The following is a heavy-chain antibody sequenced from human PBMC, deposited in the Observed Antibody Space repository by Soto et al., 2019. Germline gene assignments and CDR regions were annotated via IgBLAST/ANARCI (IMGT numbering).Heavy chain of an antibody. Sequence: SETLSLTCTVSGGSISSSSYYWGWIRQPPGKGLEWIGSIYYSGSTYYNPSLKSRVTISVDTSKNQFSLKLSSVTAADTAVYYCARQHYYGSGSHSPFFVNWGQGTLVTVSS. CDR1: GGSISSSSYY. V-gene: IGHV4-39*01. D-gene: IGHD3-10*01. CDR2: IYYSGST. J-gene: IGHJ4*02. CDR3: ARQHYYGSGSHSPFFVN.